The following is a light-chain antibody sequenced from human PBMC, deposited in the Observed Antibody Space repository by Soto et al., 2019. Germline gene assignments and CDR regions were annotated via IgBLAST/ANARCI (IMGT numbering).Light chain of an antibody. CDR1: QSISSY. V-gene: IGKV1-39*01. CDR2: AAS. CDR3: QQSYSTPWT. J-gene: IGKJ1*01. Sequence: DIQMTQSPSPLSASVGDRVTTTCPASQSISSYLNWYQQKPGKAPKLLIYAASSLQSGVPSRFSGSGSGTDFTLTISSLQPEDFATYYCQQSYSTPWTLGQGTKVDIK.